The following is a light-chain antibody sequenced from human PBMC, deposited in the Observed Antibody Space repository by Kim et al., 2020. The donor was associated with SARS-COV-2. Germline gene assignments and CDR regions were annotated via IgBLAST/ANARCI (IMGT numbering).Light chain of an antibody. V-gene: IGKV3-20*01. J-gene: IGKJ2*01. CDR3: QQYGSSPYT. Sequence: EIVLTQSPGTLSLSPGERATLSCRASQSVDSNYLAWFQQKPGQAPRLLIYVASSRATGIPDRFSGSGSGTDFTLTISRLEPEDFAVYYCQQYGSSPYTFGQGTKRRSN. CDR2: VAS. CDR1: QSVDSNY.